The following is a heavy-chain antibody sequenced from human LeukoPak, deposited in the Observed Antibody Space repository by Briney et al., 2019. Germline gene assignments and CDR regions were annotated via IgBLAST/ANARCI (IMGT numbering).Heavy chain of an antibody. CDR2: ISGSGGST. J-gene: IGHJ4*02. CDR3: AKDSRLQYYFDY. CDR1: GFNFSSYA. Sequence: GGSLRLSCAASGFNFSSYAMSWVRQAPGKGLEWVSAISGSGGSTYYADSVKGRFTISRDNSKNTLYLQMNSLRAEDTAVYYCAKDSRLQYYFDYWGQGTLVTVSS. D-gene: IGHD5-18*01. V-gene: IGHV3-23*01.